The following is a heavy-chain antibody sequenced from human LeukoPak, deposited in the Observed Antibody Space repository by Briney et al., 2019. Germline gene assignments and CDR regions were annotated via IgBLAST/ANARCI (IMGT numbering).Heavy chain of an antibody. CDR3: ALVAPDYYYYYMDV. CDR1: GYTFTGYY. CDR2: INPNSGGT. J-gene: IGHJ6*03. V-gene: IGHV1-2*02. Sequence: ASVKVSCKASGYTFTGYYMHWVRQAPGQGLEWMGWINPNSGGTNYAQKFQGRVTMTRDTSISTAYMELSRLGSDDTAVYYCALVAPDYYYYYMDVWGKGTTVTVSS. D-gene: IGHD3-9*01.